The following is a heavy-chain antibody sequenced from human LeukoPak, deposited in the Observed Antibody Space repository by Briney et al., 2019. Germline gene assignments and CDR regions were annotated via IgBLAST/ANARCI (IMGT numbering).Heavy chain of an antibody. J-gene: IGHJ2*01. CDR1: GYSISSDYY. CDR2: IYHSGST. V-gene: IGHV4-38-2*02. CDR3: AREIFSGTYGDGKYFDL. Sequence: PSETLSLTCTVSGYSISSDYYWGWIRQPPGKGLEWIGSIYHSGSTYYNPSLKSRVTISVDTSKNQFSLKLSSVTAADTAVYLCAREIFSGTYGDGKYFDLWGRGTLVTVSS. D-gene: IGHD1-26*01.